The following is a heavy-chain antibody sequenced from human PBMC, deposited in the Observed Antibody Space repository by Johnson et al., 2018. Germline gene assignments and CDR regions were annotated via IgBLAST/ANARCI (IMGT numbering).Heavy chain of an antibody. J-gene: IGHJ4*02. V-gene: IGHV4-59*08. CDR2: MYHSGGT. D-gene: IGHD3-10*01. CDR1: GGSISSYY. CDR3: VGLAIRYYFDF. Sequence: QVQLQESGPGLVKPSDTLSLMCTVSGGSISSYYYHWIRQSPGKGLEWIGYMYHSGGTYYNPSLNSRVTISLDTSKNQFSLCLTSVTAADTAVYYCVGLAIRYYFDFWGQVTLVTVSS.